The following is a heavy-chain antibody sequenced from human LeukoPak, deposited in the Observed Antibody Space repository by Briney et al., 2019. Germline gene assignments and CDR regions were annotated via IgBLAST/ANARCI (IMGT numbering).Heavy chain of an antibody. V-gene: IGHV3-74*01. J-gene: IGHJ4*02. CDR2: INTDGSTT. CDR1: GFTFSHYW. CDR3: VRLLDLDF. D-gene: IGHD3-3*01. Sequence: GGSLILSCAASGFTFSHYWMHWVRQAPGKELVWVSRINTDGSTTDYADSVKGRFTISRDNAKNTLYLQMNSLRVEDTAVYYCVRLLDLDFWGQGTLVTVSS.